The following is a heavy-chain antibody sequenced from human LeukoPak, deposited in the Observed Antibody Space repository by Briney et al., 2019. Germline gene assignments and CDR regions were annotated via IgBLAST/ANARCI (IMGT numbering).Heavy chain of an antibody. Sequence: GGSLRLSCAASGFTFSSFAMSWVRQAPGKGLEWVSAISGSGGSTYYADSVKGRFTISRDNSKNTLYLQMNSLRAEDTAVYYCAKDRRGYSYGRALDYWGQGTLVTVSS. D-gene: IGHD5-18*01. CDR1: GFTFSSFA. J-gene: IGHJ4*02. CDR2: ISGSGGST. V-gene: IGHV3-23*01. CDR3: AKDRRGYSYGRALDY.